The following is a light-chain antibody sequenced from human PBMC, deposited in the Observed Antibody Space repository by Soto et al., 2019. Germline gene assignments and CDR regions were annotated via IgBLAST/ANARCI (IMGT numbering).Light chain of an antibody. V-gene: IGKV4-1*01. CDR3: QQFYFFPIT. Sequence: DIVMTQSPDSLAVSLGERATINCKSSQSVLHSSDNKNYLAWYQQKPGQPPNLLISWASSRESGVPDRFSGSGSGTDFNITINSLQAEDVAVYYCQQFYFFPITFGQGTRLEIK. CDR2: WAS. CDR1: QSVLHSSDNKNY. J-gene: IGKJ5*01.